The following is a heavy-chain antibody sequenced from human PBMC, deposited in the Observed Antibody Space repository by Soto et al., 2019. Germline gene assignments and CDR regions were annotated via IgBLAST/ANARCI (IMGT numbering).Heavy chain of an antibody. D-gene: IGHD2-21*02. Sequence: TMCLTRTVAGGSIGGYCWGWLRQPPGRGLEWIGYMYNTGSTVYNPSLKSRVTISVDTSKTQFSLKLNSVTAADTAVYYCARDLWGYCGTDCYPLDVWGQGTTVTVSS. CDR1: GGSIGGYC. J-gene: IGHJ6*02. CDR2: MYNTGST. CDR3: ARDLWGYCGTDCYPLDV. V-gene: IGHV4-59*01.